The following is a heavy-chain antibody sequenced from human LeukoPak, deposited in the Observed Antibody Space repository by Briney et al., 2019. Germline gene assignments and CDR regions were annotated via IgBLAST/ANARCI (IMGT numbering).Heavy chain of an antibody. J-gene: IGHJ4*02. V-gene: IGHV1-24*01. CDR1: GYTLTELS. Sequence: ASVTVSCKVSGYTLTELSMHWVRQAPGKGLEWMGGFDPEDGDTIYAQKFQGRVTMTEDTSTDTAYMELSSLRSEDTAVYYCARDGKNGPGYYFDYWGQGTLVTVSS. D-gene: IGHD1-1*01. CDR2: FDPEDGDT. CDR3: ARDGKNGPGYYFDY.